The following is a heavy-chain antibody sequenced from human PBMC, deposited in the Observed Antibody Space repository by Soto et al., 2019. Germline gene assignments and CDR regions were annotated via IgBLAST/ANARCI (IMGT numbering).Heavy chain of an antibody. CDR3: ARDKARQQLGGNYYYILDV. V-gene: IGHV1-69*12. CDR1: GGTFSTSA. CDR2: IMPVFATP. D-gene: IGHD3-3*02. Sequence: QVQLVQSGAEVKKPGSSVKVSCKASGGTFSTSAISWVRQAPGQGLEWVGGIMPVFATPDYAQKFQGRVTITADESTTTAYLELTSLRTDDTAVYYCARDKARQQLGGNYYYILDVWDQGTAIAVSS. J-gene: IGHJ6*02.